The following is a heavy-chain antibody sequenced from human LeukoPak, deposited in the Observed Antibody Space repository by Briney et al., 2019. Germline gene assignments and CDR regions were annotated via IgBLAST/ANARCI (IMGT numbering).Heavy chain of an antibody. Sequence: PGGSLRLSCAASGFTFSSHGMNWVRQAPGKGLEWVSGISPSGGITYYTDSVKGRFTISRDNSENTQSLQMNSLRAEDTAVYYCAKDRGDSSGYYYNDAFDIWGQGTMVTVSS. J-gene: IGHJ3*02. CDR2: ISPSGGIT. V-gene: IGHV3-23*01. D-gene: IGHD3-22*01. CDR3: AKDRGDSSGYYYNDAFDI. CDR1: GFTFSSHG.